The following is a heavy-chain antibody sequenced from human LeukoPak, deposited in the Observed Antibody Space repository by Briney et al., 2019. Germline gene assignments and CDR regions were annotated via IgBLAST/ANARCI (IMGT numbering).Heavy chain of an antibody. Sequence: SETLSLTCAVYGGSFSGYYWRWIRHPPGEGREGMGEINHSGSTNYNTSLKRRGTISVDKSKNQYSLKLSSLTATATAVSYWARDRGGSGYYSDAFDIWGQGTLVPVSS. CDR1: GGSFSGYY. CDR2: INHSGST. D-gene: IGHD3-22*01. V-gene: IGHV4-34*01. J-gene: IGHJ3*02. CDR3: ARDRGGSGYYSDAFDI.